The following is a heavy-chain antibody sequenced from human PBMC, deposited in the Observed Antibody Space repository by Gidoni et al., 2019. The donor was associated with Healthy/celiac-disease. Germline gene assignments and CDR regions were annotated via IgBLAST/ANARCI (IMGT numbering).Heavy chain of an antibody. D-gene: IGHD3-16*01. CDR3: AKVWVYDYVWGSYPNIFDY. J-gene: IGHJ4*02. V-gene: IGHV3-23*01. CDR2: ISGGGGST. Sequence: EVQLLESGVALVQPVGCLRLSCAAAGVTVRSYAMSWVRQAPGKGLEWVSAISGGGGSTYYADSVKGRFTISRDNSKNTLYLQMNSLRAEDTAVYYCAKVWVYDYVWGSYPNIFDYWGQGTLVTVSS. CDR1: GVTVRSYA.